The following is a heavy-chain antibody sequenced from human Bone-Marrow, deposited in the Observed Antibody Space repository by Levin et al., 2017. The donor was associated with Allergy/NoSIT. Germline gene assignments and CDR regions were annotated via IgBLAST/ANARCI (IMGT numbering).Heavy chain of an antibody. CDR2: IRRDGSNE. J-gene: IGHJ4*02. V-gene: IGHV3-33*01. CDR3: ARDGSPPNFDY. D-gene: IGHD5-12*01. CDR1: GFTFSSAA. Sequence: GGSLRLSCAASGFTFSSAAMHWVRQAPGKGLEWVAVIRRDGSNENYADSVRGRFTISRDNSKSTLYLQMNSLRADDTAVYYCARDGSPPNFDYWGQGTLVTVSS.